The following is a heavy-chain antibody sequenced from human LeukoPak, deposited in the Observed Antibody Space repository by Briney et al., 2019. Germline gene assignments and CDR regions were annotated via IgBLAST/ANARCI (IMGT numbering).Heavy chain of an antibody. Sequence: GGSLRLSCAASGFTASSTSIIWVRQAPGKGLECVSYTRGDTSTEYAEYVRGRFTISRDDAKNTVYLQMNSLRVEDTSVYYCARRRGGYGDGDFDYWGQGTLVTVSS. D-gene: IGHD4-17*01. CDR1: GFTASSTS. CDR3: ARRRGGYGDGDFDY. J-gene: IGHJ4*02. V-gene: IGHV3-66*04. CDR2: TRGDTST.